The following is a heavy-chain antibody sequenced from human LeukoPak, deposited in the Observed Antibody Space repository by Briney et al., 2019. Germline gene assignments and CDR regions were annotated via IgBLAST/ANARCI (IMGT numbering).Heavy chain of an antibody. CDR1: GFTFSSYA. CDR3: ARDRVRGQVPLDY. CDR2: ISGSGGSS. J-gene: IGHJ4*02. Sequence: GGSLRLSCAASGFTFSSYAMSWVRQAPGKGLEWVSAISGSGGSSYYADSVKGRFTISRDNSKNTLYLQMNSLRAEDTAVYYCARDRVRGQVPLDYWGQGTLVTVSS. D-gene: IGHD3-10*01. V-gene: IGHV3-23*01.